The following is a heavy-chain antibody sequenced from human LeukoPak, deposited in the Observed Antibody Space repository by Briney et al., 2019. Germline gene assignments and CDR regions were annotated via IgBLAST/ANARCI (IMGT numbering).Heavy chain of an antibody. D-gene: IGHD1-26*01. Sequence: ASVKVSCKASGGTFSSYAISWVRQAPGQGLEWMGGIIPIFGTANYAQKFQGRVTITADESTSTAYVELSSLRSEDTAVYYCARARERLEGAPSDFFDIWGQGTMVTVSS. J-gene: IGHJ3*02. V-gene: IGHV1-69*13. CDR1: GGTFSSYA. CDR3: ARARERLEGAPSDFFDI. CDR2: IIPIFGTA.